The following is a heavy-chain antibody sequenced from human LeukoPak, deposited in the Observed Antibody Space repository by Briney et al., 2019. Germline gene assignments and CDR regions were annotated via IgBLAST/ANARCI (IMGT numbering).Heavy chain of an antibody. CDR2: ISSSDTYI. CDR3: AKDVYYPGYFDY. Sequence: GGSLRLSCAASGFTFSSYNMNWVRQAPGKGLEWVSAISSSDTYIYYADSVKGRFTISRDNSKNTLYLQMNSLRAEDTAVYYCAKDVYYPGYFDYWGQGTLVTVSS. D-gene: IGHD3-10*01. J-gene: IGHJ4*02. CDR1: GFTFSSYN. V-gene: IGHV3-21*04.